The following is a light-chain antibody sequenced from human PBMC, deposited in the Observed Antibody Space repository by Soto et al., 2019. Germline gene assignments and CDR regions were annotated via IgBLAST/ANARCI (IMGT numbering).Light chain of an antibody. Sequence: DIQLTQSPSSLSASVGDRVTITCRASQNMNKYLNWYQQKPGKAPKLLIYAASTLQSGVPSRFSGSGSGTDFTLTVSSLQSEDFATYYCQQTYSAPYTFGQGTKVEIK. CDR2: AAS. CDR1: QNMNKY. V-gene: IGKV1-39*01. CDR3: QQTYSAPYT. J-gene: IGKJ2*01.